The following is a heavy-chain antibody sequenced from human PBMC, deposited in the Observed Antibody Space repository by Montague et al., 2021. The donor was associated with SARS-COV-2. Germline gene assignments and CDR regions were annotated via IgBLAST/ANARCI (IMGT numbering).Heavy chain of an antibody. CDR3: ARDGMGYYDSSGYYRGFQH. Sequence: SETLSLTCTVSGGSVSSGSYYWSWIRQPPGKGLEWIGYIYYSGSTNHNPSLKSRVTISVDTSKNQFSLKLSSVTAADTAVYYCARDGMGYYDSSGYYRGFQHWGQGTLVTVSS. CDR2: IYYSGST. D-gene: IGHD3-22*01. CDR1: GGSVSSGSYY. V-gene: IGHV4-61*01. J-gene: IGHJ1*01.